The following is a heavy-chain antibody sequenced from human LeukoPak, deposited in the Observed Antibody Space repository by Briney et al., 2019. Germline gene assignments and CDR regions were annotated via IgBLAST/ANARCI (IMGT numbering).Heavy chain of an antibody. V-gene: IGHV4-4*07. CDR1: GGSMSNND. CDR3: ARASNIGWYQFDY. Sequence: SETLSLTCTVSGGSMSNNDWSWVRQPAGRGLEWIGRIQPSGSINYNPSLKSRVTMSIRMSENQFSLKLSSVTAADSAVYYCARASNIGWYQFDYWGQGTLVTVSS. J-gene: IGHJ4*02. D-gene: IGHD6-19*01. CDR2: IQPSGSI.